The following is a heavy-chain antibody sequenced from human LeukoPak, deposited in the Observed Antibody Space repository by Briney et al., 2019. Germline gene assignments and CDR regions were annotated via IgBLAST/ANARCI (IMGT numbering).Heavy chain of an antibody. J-gene: IGHJ3*01. Sequence: GAAPHTSLYGSGSSFTTYWIGWVRAVPGKCQERMGIIYPGDSDTRYSPSLQGQVTISADKPISTAYLQWTRLKPSDTDMYDCASPVKAGYYSDSSGPDVWGQGTMVTVSS. V-gene: IGHV5-51*01. CDR2: IYPGDSDT. CDR3: ASPVKAGYYSDSSGPDV. D-gene: IGHD3-22*01. CDR1: GSSFTTYW.